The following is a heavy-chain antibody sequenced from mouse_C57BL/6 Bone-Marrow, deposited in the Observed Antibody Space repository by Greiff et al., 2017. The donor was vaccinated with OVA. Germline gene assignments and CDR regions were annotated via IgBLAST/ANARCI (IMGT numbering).Heavy chain of an antibody. D-gene: IGHD2-2*01. V-gene: IGHV1-18*01. J-gene: IGHJ1*03. CDR3: ARWVTTRDWYFDV. Sequence: VQLQQSGPELVKPGASVKIPCKASGYTFTDYNMDWVKQSHGKSLEWIGDINPNNGGTIYNQKFKGKATLTVDKSSSTAYMELRSLTSEDTAVYYCARWVTTRDWYFDVWGTGTTVTVSS. CDR1: GYTFTDYN. CDR2: INPNNGGT.